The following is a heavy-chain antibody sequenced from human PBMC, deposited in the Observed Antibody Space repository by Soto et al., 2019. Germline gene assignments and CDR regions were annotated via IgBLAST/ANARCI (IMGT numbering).Heavy chain of an antibody. J-gene: IGHJ5*02. Sequence: ASVKVSCKASGGTFSSYAISWVRQAPGQGLEWMGGIIPIFGIANYAQKFQGRVTITADESTSTAYMELSSLRSEDTAVYYCARDLGVGSGWYYRFDPWGQGTLVTVSS. CDR3: ARDLGVGSGWYYRFDP. CDR2: IIPIFGIA. V-gene: IGHV1-69*13. CDR1: GGTFSSYA. D-gene: IGHD6-19*01.